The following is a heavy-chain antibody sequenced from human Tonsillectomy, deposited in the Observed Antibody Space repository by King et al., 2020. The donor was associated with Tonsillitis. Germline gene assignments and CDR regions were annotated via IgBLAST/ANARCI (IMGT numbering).Heavy chain of an antibody. CDR1: GFTFSSYA. CDR2: ISGSGGST. V-gene: IGHV3-23*04. J-gene: IGHJ6*02. CDR3: AKTPQLLFHGGMDV. Sequence: QLVESGGGLVQPGGSLRLSCAASGFTFSSYAMSWVRQAPGKGLEWVSAISGSGGSTYYADSVKGRFTISRDNSKNTPYLQMNSLRAEDTAVYYCAKTPQLLFHGGMDVWGQGTTVTVSS. D-gene: IGHD2-2*01.